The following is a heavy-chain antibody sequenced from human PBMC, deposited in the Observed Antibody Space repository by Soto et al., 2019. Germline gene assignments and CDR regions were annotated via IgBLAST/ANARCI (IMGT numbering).Heavy chain of an antibody. J-gene: IGHJ5*02. CDR3: ARCSLVVIPVPGFDP. Sequence: NPSEPLSLTCTVSGGSISSGGYYWSWIRQHPGRGLEWIGYIYYNGNTYYNPSLKSRVTVSVDTSKNQFSLNVRSVTAADTAVYYCARCSLVVIPVPGFDPWGQGTLVTVSS. V-gene: IGHV4-31*03. D-gene: IGHD2-15*01. CDR1: GGSISSGGYY. CDR2: IYYNGNT.